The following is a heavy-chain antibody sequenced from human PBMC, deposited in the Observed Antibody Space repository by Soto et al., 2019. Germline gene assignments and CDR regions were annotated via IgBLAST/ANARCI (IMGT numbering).Heavy chain of an antibody. CDR1: GFTFSDYY. CDR3: ARDGLRVYYYYYMDV. D-gene: IGHD3-22*01. Sequence: PGGSLRLSCAASGFTFSDYYMSWIRQAPGKGLEWVSYISSSGSTIYYADSVKGRFTISRDNAKNSLYLQMNSLRAEDTAVYYCARDGLRVYYYYYMDVWGKGTTVTVSS. V-gene: IGHV3-11*01. J-gene: IGHJ6*03. CDR2: ISSSGSTI.